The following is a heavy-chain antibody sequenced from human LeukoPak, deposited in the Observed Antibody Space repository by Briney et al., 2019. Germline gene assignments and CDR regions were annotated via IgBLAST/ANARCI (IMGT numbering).Heavy chain of an antibody. CDR3: ARGGYSGYDSVVDS. J-gene: IGHJ4*02. D-gene: IGHD5-12*01. Sequence: SQTLSLTCTVSGGSISSGGYYWSWIRQHPGKGLEWIGYIYYSGSTYYNPSLKSRVTISVDTSKNQFSLKLSSVTAADTAVYYCARGGYSGYDSVVDSWGQGTLVTVSS. V-gene: IGHV4-31*03. CDR1: GGSISSGGYY. CDR2: IYYSGST.